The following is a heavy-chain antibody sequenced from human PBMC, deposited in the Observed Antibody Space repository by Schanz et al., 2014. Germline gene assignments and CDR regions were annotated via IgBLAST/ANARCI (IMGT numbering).Heavy chain of an antibody. V-gene: IGHV1-69*04. D-gene: IGHD4-17*01. CDR2: IIPNLGSA. J-gene: IGHJ5*02. Sequence: QVQLVQSGAEVKKPGASVKVSCKASGYTFTSYGISWVRQAPGQGLEWMGRIIPNLGSANYAQKFQGRVTITADKSTTTAYMELNSLNSDDTAVYYCATLDYADSVSWGQGTLVTVSS. CDR3: ATLDYADSVS. CDR1: GYTFTSYG.